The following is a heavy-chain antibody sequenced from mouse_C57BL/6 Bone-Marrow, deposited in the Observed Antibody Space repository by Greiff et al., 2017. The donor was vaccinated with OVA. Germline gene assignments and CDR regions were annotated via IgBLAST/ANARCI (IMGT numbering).Heavy chain of an antibody. J-gene: IGHJ3*01. Sequence: EVHLVESGAELVKPGASVKLSCTASGFNIKDYYMHWVKQRTEQGLEWIGRIDPEDGETKYAPKFQGKATITADTSSNTAYLQLSSLTSEDTAVYYCARGFYDGYYVRIFAYWGQGTLVTVSA. CDR2: IDPEDGET. D-gene: IGHD2-3*01. V-gene: IGHV14-2*01. CDR1: GFNIKDYY. CDR3: ARGFYDGYYVRIFAY.